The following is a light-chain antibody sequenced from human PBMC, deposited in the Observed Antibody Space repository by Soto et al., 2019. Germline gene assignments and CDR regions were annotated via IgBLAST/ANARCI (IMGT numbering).Light chain of an antibody. V-gene: IGKV1-9*01. CDR1: QGISSF. CDR2: AAS. J-gene: IGKJ4*01. CDR3: QQVKGYPLN. Sequence: DIQLTQSPSFLSASVGDRVTITCRASQGISSFLAWYQQKPGKAPNFLIYAASTLQSGVPSRFSGSGSGTEFTLTISSLQPEDFATYYCQQVKGYPLNFGGGTKVEIK.